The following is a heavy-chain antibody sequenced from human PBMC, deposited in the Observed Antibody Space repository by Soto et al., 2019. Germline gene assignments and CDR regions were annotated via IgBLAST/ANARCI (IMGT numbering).Heavy chain of an antibody. CDR3: TKHPRFLEWSSYGMDV. Sequence: GGSLRLSCAASGFTFSSYGMHWVRQAPGKGLGWVAVISYDGSNKYYADSVKGRFTISRDNSKNTLYLQMNSLRAEDTAVYYCTKHPRFLEWSSYGMDVWGQGTTVTVSS. CDR1: GFTFSSYG. D-gene: IGHD3-3*01. V-gene: IGHV3-30*18. J-gene: IGHJ6*02. CDR2: ISYDGSNK.